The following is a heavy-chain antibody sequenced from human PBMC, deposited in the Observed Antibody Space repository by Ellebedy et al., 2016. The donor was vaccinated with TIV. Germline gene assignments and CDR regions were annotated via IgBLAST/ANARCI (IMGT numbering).Heavy chain of an antibody. J-gene: IGHJ4*02. Sequence: ASVKVSCKASGGTFSSYAISWVRQAPGQGLEWMGGIVPIFGTANYAQKFQGRVTMTTDTSTSTAYMELRSLRSDDTAVYYCATGASIAEAGTVYWGQGTLVTVSS. D-gene: IGHD6-19*01. CDR1: GGTFSSYA. CDR3: ATGASIAEAGTVY. CDR2: IVPIFGTA. V-gene: IGHV1-69*05.